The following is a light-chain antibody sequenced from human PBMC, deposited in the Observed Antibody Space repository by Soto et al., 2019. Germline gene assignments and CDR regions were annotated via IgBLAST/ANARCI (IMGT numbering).Light chain of an antibody. J-gene: IGLJ3*02. Sequence: QSVLTQPASVSGSPGQSITISCTGTSSDVGGYKYVSWYQQHPGKAPKLIIYEVSNRPSGISNRLSGSKSGNTASLTISELQAEDEADYYCSSYTSSITRVFGGGTKLTVL. CDR2: EVS. CDR1: SSDVGGYKY. CDR3: SSYTSSITRV. V-gene: IGLV2-14*01.